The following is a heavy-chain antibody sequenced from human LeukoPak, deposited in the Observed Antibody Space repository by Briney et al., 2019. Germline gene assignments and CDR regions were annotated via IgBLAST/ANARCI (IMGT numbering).Heavy chain of an antibody. J-gene: IGHJ4*02. CDR1: GGTFSSYA. D-gene: IGHD6-19*01. V-gene: IGHV1-69*04. Sequence: GASVKVSCKASGGTFSSYAISWVRQAPGQGLEWMGRIIPILGIANYAQKFQGRVTITADKSTSTAYMELSSLRSEDTAVYYCASLSSGWSYYFDYRGQGTLVTVSS. CDR2: IIPILGIA. CDR3: ASLSSGWSYYFDY.